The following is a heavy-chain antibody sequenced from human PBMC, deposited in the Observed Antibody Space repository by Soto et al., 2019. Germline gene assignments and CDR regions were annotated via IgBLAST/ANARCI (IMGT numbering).Heavy chain of an antibody. CDR3: ARVPGYGRGVSFDP. D-gene: IGHD2-8*01. CDR1: GFSVSDNY. CDR2: IYSSGDT. V-gene: IGHV3-66*01. Sequence: EVQLVESGGGLVQPGGSLRLSCAASGFSVSDNYMSWVRQAPGKGLEWISVIYSSGDTYYADSVKGRPTISRDNSRNTLYLQINDLRVEDTAIYYCARVPGYGRGVSFDPWGQGIPVTVSS. J-gene: IGHJ5*02.